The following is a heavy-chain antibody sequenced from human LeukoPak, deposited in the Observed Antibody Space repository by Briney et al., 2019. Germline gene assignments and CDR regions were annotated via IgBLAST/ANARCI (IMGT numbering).Heavy chain of an antibody. V-gene: IGHV4-39*07. D-gene: IGHD1-26*01. CDR2: IFYNGGP. CDR1: GGSITNTNYY. J-gene: IGHJ3*02. CDR3: ATYSGTYSAFDI. Sequence: PSETLSLTCTASGGSITNTNYYWAWVRQPPGKGLEWLVNIFYNGGPYFNPSLKSRVAISVYTSKNHFSLRLNSVTAADTAVYYCATYSGTYSAFDIWGLGTLVTVSS.